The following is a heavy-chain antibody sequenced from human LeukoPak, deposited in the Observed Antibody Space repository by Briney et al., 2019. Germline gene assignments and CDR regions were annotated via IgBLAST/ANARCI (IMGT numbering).Heavy chain of an antibody. CDR3: ATSSGPYYYGSGKTP. D-gene: IGHD3-10*01. J-gene: IGHJ5*02. V-gene: IGHV3-30*04. CDR1: GFTFSSYA. CDR2: ISYDGSNK. Sequence: GGSLRLSCAASGFTFSSYAMHWVRQAPGKGLERVAVISYDGSNKYYADSVKGRFTISRDNSKNTLYLQMNSLRAEDTAVYYCATSSGPYYYGSGKTPWGQGTLVTVSS.